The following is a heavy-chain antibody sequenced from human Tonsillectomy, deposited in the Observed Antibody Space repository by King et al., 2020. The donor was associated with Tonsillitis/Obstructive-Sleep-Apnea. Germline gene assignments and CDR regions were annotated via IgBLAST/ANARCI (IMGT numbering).Heavy chain of an antibody. CDR3: ARDRCSGGSCYPDY. D-gene: IGHD2-15*01. CDR1: GGSISSGGYY. Sequence: VQLQESGPGLVKPSQTLSLTCTVSGGSISSGGYYWSWIRQPPGKGLEWIGYSYYSGSTYYNPSLKSRVTISVDTSKNPFSLKLSSVTAADTAVYYCARDRCSGGSCYPDYWGQGTLVTVSS. CDR2: SYYSGST. V-gene: IGHV4-31*03. J-gene: IGHJ4*02.